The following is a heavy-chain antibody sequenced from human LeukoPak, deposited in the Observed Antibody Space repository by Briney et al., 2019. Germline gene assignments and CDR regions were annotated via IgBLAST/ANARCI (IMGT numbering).Heavy chain of an antibody. CDR2: TYYRSKWYN. D-gene: IGHD5-18*01. J-gene: IGHJ4*02. CDR3: ARHKGRPDTVLAQNFDY. V-gene: IGHV6-1*01. CDR1: GDSVSSNSAA. Sequence: SQTLSLTCAISGDSVSSNSAAWNWIRQSPSRGLEWLGRTYYRSKWYNDYAVSVKSRITINPDTSKNQFSLQLNSVTAVDTAVYYCARHKGRPDTVLAQNFDYWGQGTLVTVSS.